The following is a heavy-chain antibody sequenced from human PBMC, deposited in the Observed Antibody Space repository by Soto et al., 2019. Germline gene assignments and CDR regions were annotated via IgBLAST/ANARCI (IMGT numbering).Heavy chain of an antibody. CDR3: ARGDSTDCSKGVCSFFYNHDMDV. V-gene: IGHV1-2*04. Sequence: ASVKVSCKASGYSFTDYHIHWVRQAPGQGLEWLGRINPKSGGTSTAQKFQGWVTMTTDTSISTASMELTRLTSEDTAIYYCARGDSTDCSKGVCSFFYNHDMDVWGQGTTVTVSS. D-gene: IGHD2-8*01. CDR1: GYSFTDYH. CDR2: INPKSGGT. J-gene: IGHJ6*02.